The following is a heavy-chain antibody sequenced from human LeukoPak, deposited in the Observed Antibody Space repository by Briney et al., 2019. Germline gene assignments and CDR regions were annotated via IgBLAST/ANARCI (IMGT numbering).Heavy chain of an antibody. CDR1: GGSISSGDYY. V-gene: IGHV4-30-4*01. CDR2: IYYTGST. J-gene: IGHJ4*02. CDR3: ARHPNCSGGSCLKYYFDY. Sequence: PSETLSLTCTVSGGSISSGDYYWSWIRQPPGKGLEWIGYIYYTGSTNYNPSLKSRVTISVDTSKSQFSLKLSSVTAADTAVYYCARHPNCSGGSCLKYYFDYWGQGTLVTVSS. D-gene: IGHD2-15*01.